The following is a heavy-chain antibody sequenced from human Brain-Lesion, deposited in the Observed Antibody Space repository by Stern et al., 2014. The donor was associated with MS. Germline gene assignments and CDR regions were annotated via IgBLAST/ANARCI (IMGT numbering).Heavy chain of an antibody. CDR1: GYTFTGQY. V-gene: IGHV1-2*06. CDR2: FNPNSGGT. CDR3: ARGLRGDWNYDAFDY. D-gene: IGHD1-7*01. Sequence: QVQLVQSGAEVKKPGASVKVSCKASGYTFTGQYMHWVRQAPGQGLEWMGRFNPNSGGTSYAQKFQGRVTMTRDTSINTASMELSRLTSDDTAMYYCARGLRGDWNYDAFDYWGQGTLVTVSS. J-gene: IGHJ4*02.